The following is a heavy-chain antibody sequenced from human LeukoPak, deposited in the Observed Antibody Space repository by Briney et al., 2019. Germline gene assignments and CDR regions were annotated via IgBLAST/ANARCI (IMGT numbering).Heavy chain of an antibody. D-gene: IGHD2-2*01. CDR1: GYTFTGYY. J-gene: IGHJ5*02. CDR3: ARDHYQLLIEHNWFDP. Sequence: ASVKVSCKASGYTFTGYYMHWVRQAPGQGLEWMGWINPNSGGTNYAQKFQGRVTMTRDTSISTAYMELSRLRSDDTAVYYCARDHYQLLIEHNWFDPWGQGTLVTVSS. CDR2: INPNSGGT. V-gene: IGHV1-2*02.